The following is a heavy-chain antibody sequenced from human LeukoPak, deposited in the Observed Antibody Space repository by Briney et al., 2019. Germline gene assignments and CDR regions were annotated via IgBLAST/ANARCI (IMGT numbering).Heavy chain of an antibody. CDR3: AKDPSYYYGSGSDYFDS. CDR2: ISGSGGST. Sequence: GGSLRLSCAASGFTFISCAMSWVRQAPGKGLEWVSAISGSGGSTYYAYSVKGRFTISRDNSKNTLYQQMNSLRAEDTAVYYCAKDPSYYYGSGSDYFDSWGKGTLVTVSS. V-gene: IGHV3-23*01. D-gene: IGHD3-10*01. CDR1: GFTFISCA. J-gene: IGHJ4*02.